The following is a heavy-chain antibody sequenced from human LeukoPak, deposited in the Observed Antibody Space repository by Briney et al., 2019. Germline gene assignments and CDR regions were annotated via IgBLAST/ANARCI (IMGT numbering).Heavy chain of an antibody. V-gene: IGHV1-69*13. CDR3: ARLPYYDILTGYSNYFDY. J-gene: IGHJ4*02. CDR2: IIPIFGTA. D-gene: IGHD3-9*01. Sequence: SVKVSCKASGGTFSSYAISWVRLAPGQGLEWMGGIIPIFGTANYAQKFQGRVTITADESTSTAYMELSSLRSEDTAVYYCARLPYYDILTGYSNYFDYWGQGTLVTVSS. CDR1: GGTFSSYA.